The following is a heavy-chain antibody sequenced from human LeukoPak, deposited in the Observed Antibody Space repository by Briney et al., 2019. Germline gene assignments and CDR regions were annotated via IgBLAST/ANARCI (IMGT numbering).Heavy chain of an antibody. CDR3: ARSVGLLRFLEWPGYFDY. Sequence: GGSLRLSCAASGFTFSSYAMHWVRQAPGKGLEWVAVISHDGSNKYYADSVKGRFTISRDNSKNTLYLQMNSLRAEDTAVYYCARSVGLLRFLEWPGYFDYWGQGTLVTVSS. D-gene: IGHD3-3*01. V-gene: IGHV3-30*01. CDR1: GFTFSSYA. CDR2: ISHDGSNK. J-gene: IGHJ4*02.